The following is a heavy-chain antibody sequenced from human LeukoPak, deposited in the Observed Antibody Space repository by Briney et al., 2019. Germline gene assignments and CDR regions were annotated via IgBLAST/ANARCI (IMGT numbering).Heavy chain of an antibody. Sequence: GGSLRLSCAASGFTFSSYDMHWVRQATGKGLEWVSAIGTAGDTYYPGSVKDRFTISRENANNSFYLQMSSLRAGDTAVYYCARSGSFSYFDYWGQGTLVTVSS. D-gene: IGHD1-26*01. V-gene: IGHV3-13*01. CDR2: IGTAGDT. J-gene: IGHJ4*02. CDR1: GFTFSSYD. CDR3: ARSGSFSYFDY.